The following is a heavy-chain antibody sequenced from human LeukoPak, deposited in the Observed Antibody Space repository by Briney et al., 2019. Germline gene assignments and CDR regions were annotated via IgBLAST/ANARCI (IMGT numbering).Heavy chain of an antibody. V-gene: IGHV4-59*11. D-gene: IGHD1-7*01. Sequence: SETLSPTCTVSGGSISSHYWSWIRQPPGKGLEWIGYIYYSGSTNYNPSLKSRVTISVDTSKNQFSLKLSSVTAADTAVYYCARVDWNYFWFDPWGQGTLVTVSS. CDR2: IYYSGST. CDR3: ARVDWNYFWFDP. J-gene: IGHJ5*02. CDR1: GGSISSHY.